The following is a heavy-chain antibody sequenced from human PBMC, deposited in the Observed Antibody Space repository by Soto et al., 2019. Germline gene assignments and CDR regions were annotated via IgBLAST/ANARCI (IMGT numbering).Heavy chain of an antibody. CDR3: ARSRIRDI. V-gene: IGHV1-8*01. CDR1: RYTFTSYD. Sequence: AAVNVSCMASRYTFTSYDINCVRQATGQGREWMGWMNPNSGNTGYAQKFQGRVTMTRNTTISTAYMELSSLRSEDTAVYYCARSRIRDIWGQGTMVTVSS. CDR2: MNPNSGNT. J-gene: IGHJ3*02.